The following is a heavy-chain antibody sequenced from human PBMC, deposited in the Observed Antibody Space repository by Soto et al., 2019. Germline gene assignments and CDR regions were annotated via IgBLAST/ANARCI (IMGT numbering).Heavy chain of an antibody. V-gene: IGHV3-30*18. CDR3: AKDRSGGSYSLYYFDY. Sequence: GGSLRLSCAAYGFTFSSYGMHWVSQAPGKGLEWVAVISYDGSNKYYADSVKGRFTISRDNSKNTLYLQMNSLRAEDTAVYYCAKDRSGGSYSLYYFDYWGQGTLVTVSS. D-gene: IGHD1-26*01. CDR2: ISYDGSNK. CDR1: GFTFSSYG. J-gene: IGHJ4*02.